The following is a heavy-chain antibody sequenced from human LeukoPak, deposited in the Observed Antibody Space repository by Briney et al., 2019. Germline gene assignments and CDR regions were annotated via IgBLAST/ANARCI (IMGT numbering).Heavy chain of an antibody. CDR3: AKDKVVVAATTFDY. Sequence: GGSLRLSCAASGFTFSSFGMSWVRQAPGKGLEWVSAISSTGGTAYYAESVKGRFTISRDNSKNTLYLQMNSLRAEDTAIYYCAKDKVVVAATTFDYWGQGTLVTVSS. CDR1: GFTFSSFG. V-gene: IGHV3-23*01. D-gene: IGHD2-15*01. J-gene: IGHJ4*02. CDR2: ISSTGGTA.